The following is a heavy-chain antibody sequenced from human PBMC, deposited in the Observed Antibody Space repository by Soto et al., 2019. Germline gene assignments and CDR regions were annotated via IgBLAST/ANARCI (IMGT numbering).Heavy chain of an antibody. CDR3: ARLGRRDGYNYNYYYGMDV. D-gene: IGHD5-12*01. V-gene: IGHV5-51*01. Sequence: GESLKISCKGSGYSFTSYWIGWVRQMPGKGLEWMGTIYPGDSDTRYSPSFQGQVTISADKSISTAYLQWSSLKASDTAMYYCARLGRRDGYNYNYYYGMDVWGQGTTVTVSS. CDR1: GYSFTSYW. CDR2: IYPGDSDT. J-gene: IGHJ6*02.